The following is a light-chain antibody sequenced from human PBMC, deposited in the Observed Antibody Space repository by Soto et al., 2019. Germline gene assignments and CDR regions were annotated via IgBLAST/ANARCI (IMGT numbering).Light chain of an antibody. CDR2: DAS. CDR1: QGISSA. Sequence: AIQLTQSPSSLSASVGDRVTITCRASQGISSALAWYQQKPGKTPKLLIYDASSLQSGVPSRFSGSGSVTDFTLTNSSLQAEDFATYYCQQFNSYPPTFGQGTKLELK. V-gene: IGKV1-13*02. CDR3: QQFNSYPPT. J-gene: IGKJ2*01.